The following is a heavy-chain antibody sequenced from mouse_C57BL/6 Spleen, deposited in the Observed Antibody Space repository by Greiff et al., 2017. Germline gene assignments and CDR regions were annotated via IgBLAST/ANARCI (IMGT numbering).Heavy chain of an antibody. D-gene: IGHD2-4*01. Sequence: VQLQQPGAELVRPGSSVKLSCKASGYTFTRYWMDWVKQRPGQGLEWIGNIYPSDSETNYNQKFKDKATLTVDKSSSTAYMQLSSLTSENSAVFYCARGCFDYNDYDGYAMDYWGQGTSVTVSS. J-gene: IGHJ4*01. CDR2: IYPSDSET. V-gene: IGHV1-61*01. CDR3: ARGCFDYNDYDGYAMDY. CDR1: GYTFTRYW.